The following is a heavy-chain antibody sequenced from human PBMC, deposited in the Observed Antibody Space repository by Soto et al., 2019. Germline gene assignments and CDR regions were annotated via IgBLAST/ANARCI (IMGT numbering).Heavy chain of an antibody. V-gene: IGHV3-23*01. D-gene: IGHD5-12*01. CDR3: ANPPNTRSGSPVH. J-gene: IGHJ4*02. CDR2: ISGSGGST. Sequence: SGGSLRLSCAASGFTFSSYAMSWVRQAPGKGLEWVSAISGSGGSTYYADSVKGRFTISRDNSKNTLYLQMNSLRAEDTAVYYCANPPNTRSGSPVHWGQGTLVTVSS. CDR1: GFTFSSYA.